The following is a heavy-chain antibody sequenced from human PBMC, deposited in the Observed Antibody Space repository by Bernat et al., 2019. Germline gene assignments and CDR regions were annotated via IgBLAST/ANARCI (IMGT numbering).Heavy chain of an antibody. Sequence: QVQLVQSGAEVKKPGASVKVSCKASGYTFTSYDINWVRQATGQGLEWMGWMNPNSGNTGYAQKFQGRVTMTRNTSISTAYMELSSLRYEDTAVYYCARVRCCNWNEEGVEFDYWGQGTLVTVS. CDR2: MNPNSGNT. D-gene: IGHD1-20*01. CDR1: GYTFTSYD. J-gene: IGHJ4*02. CDR3: ARVRCCNWNEEGVEFDY. V-gene: IGHV1-8*01.